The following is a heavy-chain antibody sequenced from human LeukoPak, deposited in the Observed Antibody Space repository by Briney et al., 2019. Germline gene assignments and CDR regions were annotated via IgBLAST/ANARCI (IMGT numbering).Heavy chain of an antibody. J-gene: IGHJ2*01. V-gene: IGHV4-4*09. Sequence: SETLSLTCTVPGGSVSSYYWSWIRQPPGQGLEWIDYIYSSESTSYNPSLESRVTMSVDTSKNQFFLKLSSVTAADTAVYYCARFHSGPSGWYVLWYFDLWGRGTLVTVSS. D-gene: IGHD6-19*01. CDR1: GGSVSSYY. CDR2: IYSSEST. CDR3: ARFHSGPSGWYVLWYFDL.